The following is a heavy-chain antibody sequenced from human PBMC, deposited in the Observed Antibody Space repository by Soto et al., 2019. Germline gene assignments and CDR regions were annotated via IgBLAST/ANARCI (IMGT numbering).Heavy chain of an antibody. Sequence: ASVKISCKASGYTFTSYGISWVRQAPGQGLEWMGWISAYNGNTNYAQKLQGRVTMTTDTSTSTAYMELRSLRSDDTAVYYCARGGYYDSSGYYDSILDYWGQGTLVTVSS. CDR1: GYTFTSYG. CDR3: ARGGYYDSSGYYDSILDY. J-gene: IGHJ4*02. D-gene: IGHD3-22*01. CDR2: ISAYNGNT. V-gene: IGHV1-18*01.